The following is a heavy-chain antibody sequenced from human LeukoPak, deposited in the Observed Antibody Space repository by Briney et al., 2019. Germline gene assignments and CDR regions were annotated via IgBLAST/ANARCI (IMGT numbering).Heavy chain of an antibody. V-gene: IGHV4-34*01. Sequence: SETLSLTCAVYGGSFSGYYWSWIRRPPGKGLEWIGEINHSGSTNYNPSLKSRVTISVDTSKNQFSLKLSSVTAADTAVYYCARGRGGSSWPLYYYGMDVWGQGTTVTVSS. J-gene: IGHJ6*02. CDR3: ARGRGGSSWPLYYYGMDV. D-gene: IGHD6-13*01. CDR2: INHSGST. CDR1: GGSFSGYY.